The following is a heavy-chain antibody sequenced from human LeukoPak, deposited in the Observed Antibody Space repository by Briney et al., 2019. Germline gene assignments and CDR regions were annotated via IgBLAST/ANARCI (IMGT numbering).Heavy chain of an antibody. D-gene: IGHD2-15*01. Sequence: GGSLRLSCAASGFTFSNYAMSWVRQAPGKGLEWVSGISASGGSYYADSVKGRFTVSRDISKNTLYLQMNSLRAEDTAAYFCAREPRDCTGGTCQSAGGYYFYYWSQGTLVTVSS. CDR1: GFTFSNYA. CDR2: ISASGGS. J-gene: IGHJ4*02. V-gene: IGHV3-23*01. CDR3: AREPRDCTGGTCQSAGGYYFYY.